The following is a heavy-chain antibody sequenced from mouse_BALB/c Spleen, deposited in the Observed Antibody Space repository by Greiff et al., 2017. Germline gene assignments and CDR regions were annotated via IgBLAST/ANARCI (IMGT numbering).Heavy chain of an antibody. Sequence: SGAELVKPGASVKLSCTASGFNIKDTYMHWVKQRPEQGLEWIGRIDPANGNTKYDPKFQGKATITADTSSNTAYLQLSSLTSEDTAVYYCARGDYGYPFAYWGQGTLVTVSA. D-gene: IGHD1-2*01. CDR2: IDPANGNT. J-gene: IGHJ3*01. CDR3: ARGDYGYPFAY. CDR1: GFNIKDTY. V-gene: IGHV14-3*02.